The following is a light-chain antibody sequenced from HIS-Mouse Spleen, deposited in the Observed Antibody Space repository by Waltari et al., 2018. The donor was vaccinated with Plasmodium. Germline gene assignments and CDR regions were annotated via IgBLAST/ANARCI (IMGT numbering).Light chain of an antibody. CDR2: DVS. Sequence: QSALTQPRSVSGSPGQSVTISCTGTSSDVGGYTYFSWYQQHPGKAPKLMIYDVSKRPSGVPDRFSGSKSGNTASLTISGLQAEDEADYYCCSHAGSYTYVFGTGTKVTVL. V-gene: IGLV2-11*01. J-gene: IGLJ1*01. CDR3: CSHAGSYTYV. CDR1: SSDVGGYTY.